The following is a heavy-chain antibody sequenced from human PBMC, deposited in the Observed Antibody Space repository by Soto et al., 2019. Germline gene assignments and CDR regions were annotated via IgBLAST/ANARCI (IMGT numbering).Heavy chain of an antibody. V-gene: IGHV1-3*01. D-gene: IGHD4-17*01. CDR3: ARELPGLYYFDC. CDR1: EYTFTSYT. Sequence: GASVKVSCKASEYTFTSYTMHWVRQAPGQRREWMGWINGGNGNTKYSQKFQGRVTITRDTSASAAYMELSSLRSDDTAVYYCARELPGLYYFDCWGQGTLVTVSA. J-gene: IGHJ4*02. CDR2: INGGNGNT.